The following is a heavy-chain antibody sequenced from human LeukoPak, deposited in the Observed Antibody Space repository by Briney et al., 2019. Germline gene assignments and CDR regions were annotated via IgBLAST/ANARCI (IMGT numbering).Heavy chain of an antibody. CDR2: IYTSGST. D-gene: IGHD3-10*01. CDR1: GGSISSGSYY. Sequence: SETLSLTCTVSGGSISSGSYYWSWIRQPAGKGLEWIGRIYTSGSTNYNPSLKSRVTISVDTSKNQFSLKLSSVTAADTAVYYCAACITMVRGEVGPFVNWGQGTLVTVSS. J-gene: IGHJ4*02. CDR3: AACITMVRGEVGPFVN. V-gene: IGHV4-61*02.